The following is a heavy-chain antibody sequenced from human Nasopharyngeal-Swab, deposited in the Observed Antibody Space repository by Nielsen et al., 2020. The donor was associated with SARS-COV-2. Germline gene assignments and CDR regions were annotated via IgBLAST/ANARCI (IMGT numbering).Heavy chain of an antibody. Sequence: GESLKISCAASGFTFSSYGMHWVRQAPGKGLEWVAVISYDGSNKYYADSVKGRFTISRDNSKNTLYLQMNRLRAEDTAVYYCAKAAEPPTHYPRVVVVAATLDYWGQGTLVTVSS. CDR2: ISYDGSNK. D-gene: IGHD2-15*01. V-gene: IGHV3-30*18. J-gene: IGHJ4*02. CDR1: GFTFSSYG. CDR3: AKAAEPPTHYPRVVVVAATLDY.